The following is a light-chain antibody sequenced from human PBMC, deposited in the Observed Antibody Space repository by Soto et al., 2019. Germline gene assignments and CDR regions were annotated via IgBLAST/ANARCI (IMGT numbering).Light chain of an antibody. Sequence: QSALTQPPSASGSPGQAVTISCTGTSSDVGGYNYVSWYQQHPGKAPKLMIYEVSKRPSGVPDRFSGSKSGNTASLTVSGLQAEYESDYYCSSYAGSNNQGVFGGGTQLTVL. CDR3: SSYAGSNNQGV. V-gene: IGLV2-8*01. CDR1: SSDVGGYNY. J-gene: IGLJ3*02. CDR2: EVS.